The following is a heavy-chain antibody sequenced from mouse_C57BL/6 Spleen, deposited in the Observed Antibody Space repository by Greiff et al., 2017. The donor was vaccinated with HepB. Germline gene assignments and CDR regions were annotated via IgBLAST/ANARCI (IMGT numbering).Heavy chain of an antibody. CDR3: ARGEYYYGSSYAMDY. D-gene: IGHD1-1*01. V-gene: IGHV5-17*01. Sequence: EVHLVESGGGLVKPGGSLKLSCAASGFTFSDYGMHWVRQAPEKGLEWVAYISSGSSTIYYADTVKGRFTISRDNAKNTLFLQMTSLRSEDTAMYYCARGEYYYGSSYAMDYWGQGTSVTVSS. CDR1: GFTFSDYG. J-gene: IGHJ4*01. CDR2: ISSGSSTI.